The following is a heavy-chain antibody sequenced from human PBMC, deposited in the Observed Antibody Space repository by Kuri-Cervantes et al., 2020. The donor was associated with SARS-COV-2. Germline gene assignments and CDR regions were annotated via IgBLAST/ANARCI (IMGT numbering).Heavy chain of an antibody. J-gene: IGHJ6*02. CDR1: GFTFSSYA. CDR2: IYSGGSST. V-gene: IGHV3-23*03. D-gene: IGHD1-14*01. Sequence: GASLKISCAASGFTFSSYAMSWVRQAPGKGLEWVSVIYSGGSSTYYADSVKGRFTISRDNSKNTLYLQMNSLRAEDTAVYYCAKDQFLRWPDDGMDVWGQGTTVTVSS. CDR3: AKDQFLRWPDDGMDV.